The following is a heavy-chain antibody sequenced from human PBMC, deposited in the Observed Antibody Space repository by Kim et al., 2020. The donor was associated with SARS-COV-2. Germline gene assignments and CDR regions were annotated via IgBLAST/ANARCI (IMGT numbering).Heavy chain of an antibody. CDR3: AKVRIAVAGGIDY. CDR2: ISWNSGSI. D-gene: IGHD6-19*01. V-gene: IGHV3-9*01. J-gene: IGHJ4*02. CDR1: GFTFDDYA. Sequence: GGSLRLSCAASGFTFDDYAMHWVRQAPGKGLEWVSGISWNSGSIGYADSVKGRFTISRDNAKNSLYLQMNSLRAEDTALYYCAKVRIAVAGGIDYWGQGT.